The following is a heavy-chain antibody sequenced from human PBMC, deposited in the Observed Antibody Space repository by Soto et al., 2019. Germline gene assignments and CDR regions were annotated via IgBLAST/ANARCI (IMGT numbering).Heavy chain of an antibody. Sequence: PGGSLRLSCVASGFTFSDYSMSWVRQPPGRGLEWLSYISVSGTDTYYADSVKGRFTIYRDNAKRSIYLQMNSLRVEDTAVYYCAFPRRLPYYYGSGDPDYFDYWGQGTLVTVSS. V-gene: IGHV3-11*01. J-gene: IGHJ4*02. CDR1: GFTFSDYS. CDR3: AFPRRLPYYYGSGDPDYFDY. D-gene: IGHD3-10*01. CDR2: ISVSGTDT.